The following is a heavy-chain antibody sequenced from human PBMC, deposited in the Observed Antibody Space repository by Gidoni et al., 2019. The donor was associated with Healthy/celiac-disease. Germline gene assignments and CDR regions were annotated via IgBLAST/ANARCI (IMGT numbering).Heavy chain of an antibody. CDR1: GGSISSYY. J-gene: IGHJ1*01. D-gene: IGHD2-21*02. V-gene: IGHV4-59*01. CDR2: IYYSGST. CDR3: ASWYGGDWAEYFQH. Sequence: QVQLQESGPGLVKPSETLSLTCTVSGGSISSYYWSWIRPPPGKGLEWIGYIYYSGSTNYNPPLKSRVTISVDTSKNQFSLKLSSVTAADTAVYYCASWYGGDWAEYFQHWGQGTLVTVSS.